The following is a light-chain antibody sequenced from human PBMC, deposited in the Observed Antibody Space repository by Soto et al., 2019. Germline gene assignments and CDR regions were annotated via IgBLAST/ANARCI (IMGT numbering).Light chain of an antibody. CDR1: SSDVGGYNY. CDR3: TSYTSTSTPYV. J-gene: IGLJ1*01. CDR2: EVS. Sequence: QSARTQPASVSGSPGQSITISCTGTSSDVGGYNYVSWYQHHPGKAPKLMIYEVSNRPSGVSNRFSGSKSANTASLTISGLQAEDEADYYCTSYTSTSTPYVFGAGTRSPS. V-gene: IGLV2-14*01.